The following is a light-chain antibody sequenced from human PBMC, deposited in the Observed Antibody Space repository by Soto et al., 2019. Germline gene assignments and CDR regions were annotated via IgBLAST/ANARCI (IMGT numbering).Light chain of an antibody. Sequence: AIQMTQSPSSLSASVRDRVTISSRASQGVSNDLGWYQQKPGKAPKLLIYAASSLQSGVPSRFSGSGSGTDFTLTISSLQPEDFATYYCLQDYNYPRTFGQGTRLEIK. CDR2: AAS. CDR1: QGVSND. V-gene: IGKV1-6*01. J-gene: IGKJ5*01. CDR3: LQDYNYPRT.